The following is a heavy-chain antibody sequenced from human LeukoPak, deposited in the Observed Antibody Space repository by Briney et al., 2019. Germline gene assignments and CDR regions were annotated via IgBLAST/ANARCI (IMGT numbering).Heavy chain of an antibody. Sequence: PSETLSLTCTVSASSLSSSSYYWGWIRQPPGKGLEWIGNIYYSGRTYYNTSLKSRVTITVDTSKNQFYLNLSSVTAADTAVYYCARRGALDFWSGYYAFGSWFDPWGQGTLVTVSS. J-gene: IGHJ5*02. D-gene: IGHD3-3*01. V-gene: IGHV4-39*01. CDR1: ASSLSSSSYY. CDR3: ARRGALDFWSGYYAFGSWFDP. CDR2: IYYSGRT.